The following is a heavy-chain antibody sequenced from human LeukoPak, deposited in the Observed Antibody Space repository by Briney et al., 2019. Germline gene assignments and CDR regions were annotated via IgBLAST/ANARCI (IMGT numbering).Heavy chain of an antibody. D-gene: IGHD2-2*01. Sequence: SETLSLTCTVSGASISDYYLNWIRQPPGKGLEWLGYIYYSGSTNYNPSLKSRVTMSVDTSKNQFSLKLSSVTAADTAVYYCARDVVVPAADSWYNWFDPWGQGTLVTVSS. CDR3: ARDVVVPAADSWYNWFDP. CDR2: IYYSGST. CDR1: GASISDYY. V-gene: IGHV4-59*12. J-gene: IGHJ5*02.